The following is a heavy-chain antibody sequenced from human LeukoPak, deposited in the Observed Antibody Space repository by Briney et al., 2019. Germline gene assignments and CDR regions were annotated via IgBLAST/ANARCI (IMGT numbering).Heavy chain of an antibody. D-gene: IGHD6-13*01. Sequence: ASVTVSCKASGYTYTGYYMHWVRQAPGQGLEGMGWINPNSGGTNYAQKFQGRVTMTRDTSISTAYMELSRLRSDDTAVYYCARVSRLSAAGTMNAFDIWGQGTMVTVSS. V-gene: IGHV1-2*02. CDR1: GYTYTGYY. CDR2: INPNSGGT. J-gene: IGHJ3*02. CDR3: ARVSRLSAAGTMNAFDI.